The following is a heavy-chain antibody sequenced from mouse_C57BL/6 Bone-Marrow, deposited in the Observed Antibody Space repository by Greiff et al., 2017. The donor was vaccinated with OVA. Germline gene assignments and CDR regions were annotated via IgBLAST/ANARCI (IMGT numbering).Heavy chain of an antibody. J-gene: IGHJ3*01. CDR1: GFTFSDAW. D-gene: IGHD2-5*01. CDR2: IRNKANNHAT. Sequence: EVKVEESGGGLVQPGGSMKLSCAASGFTFSDAWMDWVRQSPEKGLEWVAEIRNKANNHATYYAESVKGRFTISRDDSKSSVYLQMNSLRAEDTGIYYCTGAYYSNFAWFAYWGQGTLVTVSA. CDR3: TGAYYSNFAWFAY. V-gene: IGHV6-6*01.